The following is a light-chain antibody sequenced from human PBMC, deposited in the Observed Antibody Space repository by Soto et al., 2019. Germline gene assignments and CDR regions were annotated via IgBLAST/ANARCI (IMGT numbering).Light chain of an antibody. CDR3: QQYNNWPPIT. Sequence: EIVMTQSTATQSVSPGESATLSCRASQSITNNLAWYQQKPGQAPRLLIYGASTRATGFPARFSGSGSETEFTLTIRCLQSEYFAVYNCQQYNNWPPITFGQGTRLEIK. J-gene: IGKJ5*01. CDR2: GAS. CDR1: QSITNN. V-gene: IGKV3-15*01.